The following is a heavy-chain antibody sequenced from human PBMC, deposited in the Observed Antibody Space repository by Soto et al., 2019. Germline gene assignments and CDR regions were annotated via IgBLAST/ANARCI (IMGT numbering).Heavy chain of an antibody. D-gene: IGHD3-22*01. Sequence: SETLSLTCTVSGGSISSGGYYWSWIRQHPGKGLEWIGYIYYSGSTYYNPSLKSRVTISVDTSKNQFSLKLSSVTAADTAVYYCARDQKYDSSGYSRSVYYYGMDVWGQGTTVTVSS. V-gene: IGHV4-31*03. CDR1: GGSISSGGYY. J-gene: IGHJ6*02. CDR3: ARDQKYDSSGYSRSVYYYGMDV. CDR2: IYYSGST.